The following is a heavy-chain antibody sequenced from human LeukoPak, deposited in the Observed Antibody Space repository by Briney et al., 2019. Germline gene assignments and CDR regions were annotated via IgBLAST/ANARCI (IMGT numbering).Heavy chain of an antibody. V-gene: IGHV4-31*03. CDR3: ARGNYDFWSGTTNYYFDS. Sequence: SETLSLTCTVSGGSISSGGYYWSWIRQHPRKGLEWIAYIYYSGSTYYNPSLKSRVTISVDTSKNQFSLKLSSVTAADTAVYYCARGNYDFWSGTTNYYFDSWGQGTLVTVSS. CDR2: IYYSGST. J-gene: IGHJ4*02. CDR1: GGSISSGGYY. D-gene: IGHD3-3*01.